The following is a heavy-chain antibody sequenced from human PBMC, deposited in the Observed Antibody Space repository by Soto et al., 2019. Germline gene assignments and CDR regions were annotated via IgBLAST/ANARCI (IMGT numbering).Heavy chain of an antibody. V-gene: IGHV4-31*03. CDR3: ARSPGYYDILTAGDLPNWFDP. CDR1: GGNISSGGYY. D-gene: IGHD3-9*01. J-gene: IGHJ5*02. Sequence: PSETLSLTCTVSGGNISSGGYYWSWIRQHPGKGLEWIGYIYYSGSTYYNPSLKSRVTISVDTSKNQFSLKLSSVTAADTAVYYCARSPGYYDILTAGDLPNWFDPWGQGTLVTVSS. CDR2: IYYSGST.